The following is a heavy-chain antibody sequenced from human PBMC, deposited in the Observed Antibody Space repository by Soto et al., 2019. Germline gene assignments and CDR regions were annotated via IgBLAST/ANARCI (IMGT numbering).Heavy chain of an antibody. D-gene: IGHD1-20*01. CDR2: ISSGWNNI. J-gene: IGHJ5*02. CDR1: GFPFSSYN. CDR3: ARGGRISRDNWSDH. Sequence: QLVESGGGLVKPGGSLRLSCATSGFPFSSYNMNWMRQAPGKGLEWVASISSGWNNIEMADSVKGRFTISRDNTQNSLFLQMNSLRAEDTAMYFCARGGRISRDNWSDHWGQGTLVIVSA. V-gene: IGHV3-21*02.